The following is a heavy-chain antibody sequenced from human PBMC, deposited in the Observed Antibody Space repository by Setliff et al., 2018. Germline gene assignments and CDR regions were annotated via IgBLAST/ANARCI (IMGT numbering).Heavy chain of an antibody. V-gene: IGHV4-39*07. CDR3: ARGGVLGTGDFDY. Sequence: PSETLSLTCTVSGDSITRSGYYWGWIRLPPGKGLEWIGSLYYIGNSDYSPSLKGRVTISVGTSKSQFSLKLSSVTAADTAVYFCARGGVLGTGDFDYWGQGTLVTVSS. CDR1: GDSITRSGYY. J-gene: IGHJ4*02. D-gene: IGHD3-16*01. CDR2: LYYIGNS.